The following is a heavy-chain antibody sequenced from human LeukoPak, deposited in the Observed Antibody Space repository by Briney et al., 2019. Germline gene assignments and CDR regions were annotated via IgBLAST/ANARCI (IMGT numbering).Heavy chain of an antibody. CDR2: IYTSGST. J-gene: IGHJ5*02. V-gene: IGHV4-38-2*02. D-gene: IGHD5-12*01. Sequence: SETLSLTCAVSGYSISSGYYWGWIRQPPGKGLEWIGSIYTSGSTNYNPSLKSRVTMSVDTSKNQFSLKLSSVTAADTAVYYCARDLGGYDKRTNWFDPWGQGTLVTVSS. CDR1: GYSISSGYY. CDR3: ARDLGGYDKRTNWFDP.